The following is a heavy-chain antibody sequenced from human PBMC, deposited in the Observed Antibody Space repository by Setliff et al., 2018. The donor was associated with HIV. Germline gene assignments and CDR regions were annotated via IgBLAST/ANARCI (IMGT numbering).Heavy chain of an antibody. CDR1: GFTFSSYA. J-gene: IGHJ6*03. CDR2: ISSSGGST. CDR3: ARDGTRLLAAMDV. V-gene: IGHV3-23*01. Sequence: GGSLRLSCAASGFTFSSYAMSWVRQAPGKGLDWVSAISSSGGSTYYADSVKGRFTISRDNAKNSLYLHMNSLRAEDTAVYYCARDGTRLLAAMDVWGKGTTVTVSS.